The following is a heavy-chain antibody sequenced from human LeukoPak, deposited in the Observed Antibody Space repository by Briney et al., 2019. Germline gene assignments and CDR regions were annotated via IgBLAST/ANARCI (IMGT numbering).Heavy chain of an antibody. J-gene: IGHJ4*02. CDR1: GGSISSYSYY. CDR2: IFYSGST. CDR3: ARHSSDYYSAFDY. Sequence: SETLSLTCTVSGGSISSYSYYWGWIRQPPGKGLEWIGSIFYSGSTSYYPSPKSRVTISVDTSKNQFSLKLSSVTVADTAVYYCARHSSDYYSAFDYWGLGNLVTVSS. D-gene: IGHD3-22*01. V-gene: IGHV4-39*01.